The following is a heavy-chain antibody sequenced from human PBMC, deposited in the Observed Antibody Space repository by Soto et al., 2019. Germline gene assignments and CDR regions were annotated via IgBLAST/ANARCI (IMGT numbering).Heavy chain of an antibody. CDR2: INVGNGNT. V-gene: IGHV1-3*01. CDR1: GYTFTNYN. CDR3: ATPQDYDGCLDS. Sequence: ASVKVSCKASGYTFTNYNIHWVRQAPGQRLEWKGWINVGNGNTRYSQKFQGRLTLTRDTPGNTAYLELNSLISEDTAVYYCATPQDYDGCLDSWGQGTLVTVSS. D-gene: IGHD3-22*01. J-gene: IGHJ4*02.